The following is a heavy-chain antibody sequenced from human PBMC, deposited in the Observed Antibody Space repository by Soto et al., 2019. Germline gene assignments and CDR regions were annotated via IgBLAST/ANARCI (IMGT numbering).Heavy chain of an antibody. Sequence: VQLQESGPGLLKPSGTLSLTCAVSGGSISSGNWWSWVRQSPGKGLEWIGEIYDSGSTNHNPSLKSRVTISVDKSRNQFSLKLSSVTAADTAMYYCASHRGNTYGPYDYWGQGTLVTVSS. D-gene: IGHD5-18*01. CDR1: GGSISSGNW. J-gene: IGHJ4*02. CDR3: ASHRGNTYGPYDY. V-gene: IGHV4-4*02. CDR2: IYDSGST.